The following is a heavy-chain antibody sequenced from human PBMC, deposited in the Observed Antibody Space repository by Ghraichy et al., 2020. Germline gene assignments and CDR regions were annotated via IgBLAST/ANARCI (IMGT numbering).Heavy chain of an antibody. D-gene: IGHD6-6*01. CDR1: GYTFSSYG. J-gene: IGHJ6*02. V-gene: IGHV1-18*01. Sequence: ASLKVSCKASGYTFSSYGINWVRQAPGQGLEWMGWISAYNGVTNSAQNFQDRVTMTTDTSTSTAYMELRSLRSDDTAVFYCARGGSSSSGFYYGLDVWGQGTTVTVSS. CDR2: ISAYNGVT. CDR3: ARGGSSSSGFYYGLDV.